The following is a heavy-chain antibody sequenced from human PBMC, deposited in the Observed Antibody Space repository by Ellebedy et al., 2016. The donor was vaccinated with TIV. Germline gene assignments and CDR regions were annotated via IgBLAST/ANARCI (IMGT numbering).Heavy chain of an antibody. V-gene: IGHV1-8*01. J-gene: IGHJ5*02. Sequence: AASVKVSCKPSGYTFTSYDINWVRQPPGQGLEYLGWMQPGSGNTGYAQKFEGRVTMTRDTSTGTAYMELNSLRSEDTAVYYCTVGLFHPWGQGTLVSVSS. CDR1: GYTFTSYD. CDR3: TVGLFHP. CDR2: MQPGSGNT. D-gene: IGHD3-10*01.